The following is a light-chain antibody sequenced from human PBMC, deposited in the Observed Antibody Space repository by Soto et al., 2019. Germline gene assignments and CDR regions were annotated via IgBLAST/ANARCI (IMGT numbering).Light chain of an antibody. Sequence: DIQMTQSPFSLSASVGDRVTITCRASQSISSYLNWYQQKPGKAPNLLIYAASSLQSGVPSRFSGSASWTDFTLTISSLQPEDFATYYCQQSYSTPFTFGQGTKLEIK. V-gene: IGKV1-39*01. CDR3: QQSYSTPFT. CDR2: AAS. J-gene: IGKJ2*01. CDR1: QSISSY.